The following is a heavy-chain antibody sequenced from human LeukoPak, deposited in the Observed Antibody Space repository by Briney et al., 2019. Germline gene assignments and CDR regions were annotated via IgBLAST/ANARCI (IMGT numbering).Heavy chain of an antibody. CDR3: ARRGGYSSSWYAG. Sequence: SETLSLTCAVYGGSFSGYYWSWIRQPPGKGLEWIGEINHSGSTNYNPSLKSRVTISVDTSKNQFSLKLSSVTAADTAVYYCARRGGYSSSWYAGWGQGTLVTVSS. CDR1: GGSFSGYY. CDR2: INHSGST. V-gene: IGHV4-34*01. D-gene: IGHD6-13*01. J-gene: IGHJ4*02.